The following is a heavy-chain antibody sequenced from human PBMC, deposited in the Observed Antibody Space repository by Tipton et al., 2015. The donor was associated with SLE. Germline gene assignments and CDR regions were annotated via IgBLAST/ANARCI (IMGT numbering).Heavy chain of an antibody. CDR2: INHSGST. V-gene: IGHV4-34*01. CDR1: GGSFSGYY. D-gene: IGHD6-13*01. J-gene: IGHJ4*02. Sequence: TLSLTCAVYGGSFSGYYWSWIRQPPGKGLEWIGEINHSGSTNYNPSLKSRVTISVDTSKNQFSLKLGSVTAADTAVYYCARLTSSSWYSFDYWGQGTLVTVSS. CDR3: ARLTSSSWYSFDY.